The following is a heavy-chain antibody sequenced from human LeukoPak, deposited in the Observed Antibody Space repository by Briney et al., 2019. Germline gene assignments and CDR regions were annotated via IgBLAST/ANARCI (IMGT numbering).Heavy chain of an antibody. CDR2: FYTDGGR. V-gene: IGHV3-66*01. CDR1: GVTFSVSN. J-gene: IGHJ6*02. Sequence: GGSLRLSCAVSGVTFSVSNMNWVRQGPGKGLEWVSGFYTDGGRYYADSVMSRFSISRDTSKNTLYLDIITLRAEDTAVYYCARDRGYRDTNFGMDVWGQGTTVIVSS. D-gene: IGHD5-12*01. CDR3: ARDRGYRDTNFGMDV.